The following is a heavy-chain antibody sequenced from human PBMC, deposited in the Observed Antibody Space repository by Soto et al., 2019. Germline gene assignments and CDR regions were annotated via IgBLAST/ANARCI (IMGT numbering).Heavy chain of an antibody. CDR1: GGSISSYY. D-gene: IGHD5-18*01. Sequence: SETLSLTCTVSGGSISSYYWSWIRQPPGKGLEWIGYIYYSGSTNYNPSLKSRVTISVDTSKNQFSLKLSSVTAADTAVYYCAGSVDKAMVYYYYGMDVWGPGTTVTVSS. CDR2: IYYSGST. CDR3: AGSVDKAMVYYYYGMDV. V-gene: IGHV4-59*01. J-gene: IGHJ6*02.